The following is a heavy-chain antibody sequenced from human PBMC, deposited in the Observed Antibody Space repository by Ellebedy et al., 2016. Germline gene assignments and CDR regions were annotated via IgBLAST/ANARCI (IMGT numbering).Heavy chain of an antibody. V-gene: IGHV3-15*01. CDR3: TTVIIGGGS. D-gene: IGHD3/OR15-3a*01. J-gene: IGHJ5*02. Sequence: GESLKISXAASGLTFSTAWLSWVRQAPGKGLEWVGRIKNKGDGGTTDYTAPVKGRFTISRDDSKDTLYLQMNSLKTEDTGVYYCTTVIIGGGSWGQGTLVTVSS. CDR2: IKNKGDGGTT. CDR1: GLTFSTAW.